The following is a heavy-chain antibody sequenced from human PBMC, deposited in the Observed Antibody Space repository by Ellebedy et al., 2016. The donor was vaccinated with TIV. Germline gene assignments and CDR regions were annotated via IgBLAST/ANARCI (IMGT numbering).Heavy chain of an antibody. CDR2: VTHTGDT. Sequence: SETLSLTXAVSGAPSGHYFWSWIRQSPGKGLEWIGEVTHTGDTNYNPSLKSRDTISVDTSKNQSSLKLSSVTAADTAVYYCARPRTGGDAFDIWGQGTMVTVSS. CDR1: GAPSGHYF. J-gene: IGHJ3*02. D-gene: IGHD1-14*01. CDR3: ARPRTGGDAFDI. V-gene: IGHV4-34*01.